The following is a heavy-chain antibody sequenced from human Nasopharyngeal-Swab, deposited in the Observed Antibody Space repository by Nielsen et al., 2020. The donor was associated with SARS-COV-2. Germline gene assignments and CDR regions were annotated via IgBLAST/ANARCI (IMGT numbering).Heavy chain of an antibody. V-gene: IGHV3-30*18. CDR1: GFTFSSYG. CDR3: AKRGAFLEILTGYPPIDY. Sequence: GESLKISCAASGFTFSSYGMHWVRQAPGRGLEWVAVISYEGSLKNYADSVKGRFTISRDNSKSTLYLQMHRLRVEDTAVYYCAKRGAFLEILTGYPPIDYWGVGTLVIVSS. CDR2: ISYEGSLK. D-gene: IGHD3-9*01. J-gene: IGHJ4*02.